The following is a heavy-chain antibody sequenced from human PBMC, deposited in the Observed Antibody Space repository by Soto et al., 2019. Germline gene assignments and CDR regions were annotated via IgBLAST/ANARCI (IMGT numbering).Heavy chain of an antibody. V-gene: IGHV4-34*01. CDR1: GGSFSGYY. CDR3: ARHPSNFWFDP. J-gene: IGHJ5*02. Sequence: PSETLSLTCAVYGGSFSGYYWNWLRQPPGKGLEWIGSIYYSGSTYYNPSLKSRVTVSVDTSKNQFSLKLSSVTAADTAVYYCARHPSNFWFDPWGQGTLVTVSS. D-gene: IGHD4-4*01. CDR2: IYYSGST.